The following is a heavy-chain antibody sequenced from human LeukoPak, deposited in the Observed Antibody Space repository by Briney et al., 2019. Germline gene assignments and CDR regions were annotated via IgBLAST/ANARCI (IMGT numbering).Heavy chain of an antibody. V-gene: IGHV1-69*05. D-gene: IGHD2-15*01. CDR1: GGTFSSYA. J-gene: IGHJ4*02. Sequence: ASVKVSCKASGGTFSSYAISWVRQAPGQGLEWMGGIIPIFGTANYAQKFQGRVTITTDESTSTAYMELSSLRSEDTAVYYCARANCSGGSCYTFDYWSQGTLVTVSS. CDR3: ARANCSGGSCYTFDY. CDR2: IIPIFGTA.